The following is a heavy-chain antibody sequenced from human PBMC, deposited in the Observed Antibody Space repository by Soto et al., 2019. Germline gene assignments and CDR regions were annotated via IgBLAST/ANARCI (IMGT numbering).Heavy chain of an antibody. CDR1: GFTFSSYS. CDR2: ISSSSSYI. J-gene: IGHJ6*02. Sequence: VSLRLSCAASGFTFSSYSMNWVRQAPGKGLEWVSSISSSSSYIYYADSVKGRFTISRDNAKNSLYLQMNSLRAEDTAVYYCATRADVYYYYGMDVWGQGTTVTVSS. CDR3: ATRADVYYYYGMDV. V-gene: IGHV3-21*01.